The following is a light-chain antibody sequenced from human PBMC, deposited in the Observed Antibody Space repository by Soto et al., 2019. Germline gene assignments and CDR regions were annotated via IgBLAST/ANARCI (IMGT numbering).Light chain of an antibody. CDR3: QNYNSAPNT. V-gene: IGKV1-27*01. J-gene: IGKJ2*01. CDR1: QAINNY. CDR2: DAS. Sequence: DIRMTQSPSSLSASVGDRVTITCRARQAINNYLAWYQQKPGQVPKLLIYDASTLQSGVQSRFRGSGSGTVFTLTISSLQSEDVATYYCQNYNSAPNTFGQGTRLEIK.